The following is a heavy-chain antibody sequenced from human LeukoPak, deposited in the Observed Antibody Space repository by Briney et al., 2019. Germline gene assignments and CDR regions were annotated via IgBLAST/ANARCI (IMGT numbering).Heavy chain of an antibody. Sequence: ASVKVSCKASGYTFTSYGISWVRQAPGQGLEWMGWISAYNGNTNYAQKLQGRVTMTTDTSTSTAYMELRSLRSDDTAVYYCARDSAGYYDSSGYHLSDYWGQGTLVTVSS. CDR2: ISAYNGNT. J-gene: IGHJ4*02. CDR3: ARDSAGYYDSSGYHLSDY. D-gene: IGHD3-22*01. V-gene: IGHV1-18*01. CDR1: GYTFTSYG.